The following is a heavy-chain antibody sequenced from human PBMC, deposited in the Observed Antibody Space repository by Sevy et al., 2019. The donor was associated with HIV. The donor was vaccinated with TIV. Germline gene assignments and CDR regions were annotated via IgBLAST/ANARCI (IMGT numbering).Heavy chain of an antibody. V-gene: IGHV3-30-3*01. CDR2: ISYDGSNK. J-gene: IGHJ6*03. CDR1: GFTFSSYA. D-gene: IGHD6-13*01. Sequence: GGSLRLSCAASGFTFSSYAMHWVRRAPDKGLEWVAVISYDGSNKDYADSVKGRFTISRDNSKNTLYLQMNSLRAEDTAVYYCARGPSSSSRRAYYMDVWGKGTTVTVSS. CDR3: ARGPSSSSRRAYYMDV.